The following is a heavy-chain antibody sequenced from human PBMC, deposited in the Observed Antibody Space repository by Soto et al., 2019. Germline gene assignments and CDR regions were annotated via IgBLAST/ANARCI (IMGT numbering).Heavy chain of an antibody. Sequence: QVQLEQSGGGVVQPGGSLRLSCVVPGSIFIGYGMHWVRQAPGKGLEWVAVIWHDGSEIYYADSVKGRFTIARDNSKNSLYLQMNSLRAEDTAVYYCARDGIGGTDFRGFRDYWGQGTLVTVSS. J-gene: IGHJ4*02. D-gene: IGHD1-7*01. V-gene: IGHV3-33*01. CDR1: GSIFIGYG. CDR2: IWHDGSEI. CDR3: ARDGIGGTDFRGFRDY.